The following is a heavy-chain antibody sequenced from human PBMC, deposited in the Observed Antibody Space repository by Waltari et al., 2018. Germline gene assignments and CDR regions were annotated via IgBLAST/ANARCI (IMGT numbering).Heavy chain of an antibody. CDR1: GGSISSYY. Sequence: QVQLQESGPGLVKPSETLSLTCTVSGGSISSYYWSWIRPPAGKGLEWIGRIYTSGSTNYNPSLKSRVTMSVDTSKNQFSLKLSSVTAADTAVYYCARASYYDSSGYYDYYYYYMDVWGKGTTVTVSS. D-gene: IGHD3-22*01. CDR2: IYTSGST. CDR3: ARASYYDSSGYYDYYYYYMDV. V-gene: IGHV4-4*07. J-gene: IGHJ6*03.